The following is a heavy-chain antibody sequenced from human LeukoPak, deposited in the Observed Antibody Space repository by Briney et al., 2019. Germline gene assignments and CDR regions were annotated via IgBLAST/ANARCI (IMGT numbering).Heavy chain of an antibody. CDR2: ISNGGGTI. J-gene: IGHJ4*02. D-gene: IGHD3-10*02. Sequence: GGSLRLSCATSGFTFTSYDFNWVRQAPGKGLEWVSYISNGGGTIYYADSVKGRFTISRDNAKNSVLLQMNTLRAEDTAIYYCARDSYMFGSDYWGQGTLVTVSS. V-gene: IGHV3-48*03. CDR3: ARDSYMFGSDY. CDR1: GFTFTSYD.